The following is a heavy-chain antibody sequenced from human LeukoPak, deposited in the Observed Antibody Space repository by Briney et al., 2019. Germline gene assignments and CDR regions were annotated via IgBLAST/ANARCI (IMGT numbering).Heavy chain of an antibody. Sequence: SETLSLTCTVSGYSIRSGFYWGWIRQPPGKGLEWIGNIYHSGITYYTPSLKSRVTISVDTSKNQFYLKLNSVTAADTAVYYCARGESRFGELSHFDYWGQGTLVTVSS. D-gene: IGHD3-10*01. CDR2: IYHSGIT. CDR3: ARGESRFGELSHFDY. J-gene: IGHJ4*02. V-gene: IGHV4-38-2*02. CDR1: GYSIRSGFY.